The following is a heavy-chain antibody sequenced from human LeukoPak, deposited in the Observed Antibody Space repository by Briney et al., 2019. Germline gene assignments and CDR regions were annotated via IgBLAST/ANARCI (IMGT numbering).Heavy chain of an antibody. CDR1: GSTFSDHY. D-gene: IGHD3-22*01. Sequence: GGSLRLSCAASGSTFSDHYMDWVRQAPGKGLEWVGRIRNKANSYTTQYAASVKGRFTISRDDSKNSLYLLMNSLKTEDTAVYFCAIGPSGYYDLDYWGQGTLVTVSS. CDR2: IRNKANSYTT. J-gene: IGHJ4*02. CDR3: AIGPSGYYDLDY. V-gene: IGHV3-72*01.